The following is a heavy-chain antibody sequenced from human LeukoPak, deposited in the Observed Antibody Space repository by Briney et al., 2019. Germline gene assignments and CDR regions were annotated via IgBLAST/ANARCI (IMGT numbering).Heavy chain of an antibody. V-gene: IGHV3-23*01. D-gene: IGHD3-10*01. J-gene: IGHJ4*02. CDR1: GFSFSNYA. CDR2: MTGRAAGT. Sequence: PGGSLRLSCVGSGFSFSNYAVSWVRQAPGKGLEWVSGMTGRAAGTYYADSVKGRFVISRDNSKNTVYLQMNSLRAEDTALYFCAKDKIVGDGRWDFDYWGQGTLVTVPS. CDR3: AKDKIVGDGRWDFDY.